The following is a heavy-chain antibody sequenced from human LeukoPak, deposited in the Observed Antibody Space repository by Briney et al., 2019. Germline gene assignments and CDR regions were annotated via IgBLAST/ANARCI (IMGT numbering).Heavy chain of an antibody. V-gene: IGHV4-34*01. Sequence: SETLSLTCAVYGGSFSGYYWSWIRQPPGKGLEWIGEINHSGSTNYNPSLKSRVTISVDTSKNQFSLKLSSVTAADTAVYYCARRRNRIVGAAYYFEYWGQGTLVTVSS. J-gene: IGHJ4*02. CDR3: ARRRNRIVGAAYYFEY. CDR1: GGSFSGYY. CDR2: INHSGST. D-gene: IGHD1-26*01.